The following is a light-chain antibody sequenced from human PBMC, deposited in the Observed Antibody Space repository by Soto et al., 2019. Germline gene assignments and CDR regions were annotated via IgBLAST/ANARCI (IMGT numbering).Light chain of an antibody. Sequence: EIVLTQSPGTLSLSPGERATLSCRASQSVSSSFLAWYQQKPGQAPRLLIYGASSRAAGTPDRFSGSGSGTDFTLTISRLEPEDCAVYYCQQYGSSADTFGQGTKLEIK. V-gene: IGKV3-20*01. J-gene: IGKJ2*01. CDR2: GAS. CDR3: QQYGSSADT. CDR1: QSVSSSF.